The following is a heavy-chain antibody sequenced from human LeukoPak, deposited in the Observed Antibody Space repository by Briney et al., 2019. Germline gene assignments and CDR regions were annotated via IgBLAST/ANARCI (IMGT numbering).Heavy chain of an antibody. J-gene: IGHJ5*02. D-gene: IGHD2-15*01. CDR1: GYTFSAYW. V-gene: IGHV5-51*01. CDR3: AVRGVRVGGGSFNWFDP. Sequence: GESLKISCKGSGYTFSAYWIAWVRQMPGKGLEWMGNIYPGDSHTRYSPSFQGRVTISADKSITTAYLQWSSLKASDTAMYYCAVRGVRVGGGSFNWFDPWGQGTLVTVSS. CDR2: IYPGDSHT.